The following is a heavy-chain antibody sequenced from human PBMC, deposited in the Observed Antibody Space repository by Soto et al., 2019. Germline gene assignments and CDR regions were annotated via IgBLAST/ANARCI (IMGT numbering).Heavy chain of an antibody. Sequence: QVQLVQSGAEVKKPGSSVKVSCKASGGTFSSYAISWVRQAPGQGLEWMGGIIPIFGTANYAQKFQGRVTITADESTSTAYMELSSLRSEDTTVYYCARDIVVVPAAILVGWFDPWGQGTLVTGSS. CDR3: ARDIVVVPAAILVGWFDP. CDR1: GGTFSSYA. D-gene: IGHD2-2*02. V-gene: IGHV1-69*01. J-gene: IGHJ5*02. CDR2: IIPIFGTA.